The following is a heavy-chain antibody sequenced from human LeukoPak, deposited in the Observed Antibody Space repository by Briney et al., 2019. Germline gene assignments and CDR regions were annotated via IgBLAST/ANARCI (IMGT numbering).Heavy chain of an antibody. CDR1: GYSFTSYW. D-gene: IGHD4-11*01. J-gene: IGHJ4*02. CDR3: ARPLNAGGVMTTVSY. Sequence: GESLKISCKGSGYSFTSYWIGWVRQMPGKGLEWMGIIYPGDSDTRYSPSFQGQVTISADKSISTAYLQWSSLKASDTAMYYCARPLNAGGVMTTVSYWDQGTLVTVSS. CDR2: IYPGDSDT. V-gene: IGHV5-51*01.